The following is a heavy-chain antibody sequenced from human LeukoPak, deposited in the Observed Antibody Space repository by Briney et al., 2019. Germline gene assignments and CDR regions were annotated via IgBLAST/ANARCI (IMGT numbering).Heavy chain of an antibody. CDR3: AFGYSSGWPQFDY. CDR1: GYTFTSYY. Sequence: ASVKVSCKPSGYTFTSYYIHCVRQTPGQGLEWMGIINPSGGSTSYAQKFQGRVTMTRDTSTSTVYMELSSLRSEDTAVYYCAFGYSSGWPQFDYWGQGTLVTVSS. D-gene: IGHD6-19*01. CDR2: INPSGGST. J-gene: IGHJ4*02. V-gene: IGHV1-46*03.